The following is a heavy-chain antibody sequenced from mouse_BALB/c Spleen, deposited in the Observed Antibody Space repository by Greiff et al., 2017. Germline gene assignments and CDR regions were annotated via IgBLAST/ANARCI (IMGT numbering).Heavy chain of an antibody. V-gene: IGHV14-3*02. J-gene: IGHJ2*01. CDR2: IDPANGNT. CDR1: GFNIKDTY. D-gene: IGHD2-4*01. Sequence: EVNLVESGAELVKPGASVKLSCTASGFNIKDTYMHWVKQRPEQGLEWIGRIDPANGNTKYDPKFQGKATITADTSSNTAYLQLSSLTSEDTAVYYCARSLYDYEDFDYWGQGTTLTVSS. CDR3: ARSLYDYEDFDY.